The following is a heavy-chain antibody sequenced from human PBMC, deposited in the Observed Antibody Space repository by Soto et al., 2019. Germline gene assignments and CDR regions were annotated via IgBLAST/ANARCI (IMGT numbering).Heavy chain of an antibody. D-gene: IGHD6-13*01. J-gene: IGHJ6*02. Sequence: EVQLVASGGGLVQPGGSLRLSCAASGFTCSNYWMSWVRQAPVKGLEWVGNIKQDGSETNYVDVVEGRFTISRDNAENSLYLQVNSLRVEDTAVYYCARIASTGRGWDVWGQGTTVVVSS. CDR3: ARIASTGRGWDV. CDR2: IKQDGSET. CDR1: GFTCSNYW. V-gene: IGHV3-7*01.